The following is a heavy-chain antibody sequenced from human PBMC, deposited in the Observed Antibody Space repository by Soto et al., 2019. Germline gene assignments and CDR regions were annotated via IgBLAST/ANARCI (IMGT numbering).Heavy chain of an antibody. CDR2: ISSDSRTI. CDR3: ARIKLVEWFFINVDVYDMDV. CDR1: EFSLRDYA. Sequence: GVSLRLSSVASEFSLRDYAVNWVRQAPGKGLEWVSFISSDSRTIYYADSVEGRFTVSRDNARNSVSLQMDSLRDEDAAVYYCARIKLVEWFFINVDVYDMDVWGQGTPVTVSS. D-gene: IGHD3-3*01. V-gene: IGHV3-48*02. J-gene: IGHJ6*02.